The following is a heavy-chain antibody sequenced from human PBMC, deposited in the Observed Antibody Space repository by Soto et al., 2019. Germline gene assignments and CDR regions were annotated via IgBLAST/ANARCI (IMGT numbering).Heavy chain of an antibody. J-gene: IGHJ4*02. CDR3: ARTRAIAAAGDDTSKFDY. V-gene: IGHV1-46*03. Sequence: AAVKVSCKAPGYTFTSYYMHWVRQAPGQGLEWMGIINPSGGSTSYAQKFQGRVTMTRDTSTSTVYMELSSLRSEDTAVYYCARTRAIAAAGDDTSKFDYWGQGTLVTVSS. CDR1: GYTFTSYY. CDR2: INPSGGST. D-gene: IGHD6-13*01.